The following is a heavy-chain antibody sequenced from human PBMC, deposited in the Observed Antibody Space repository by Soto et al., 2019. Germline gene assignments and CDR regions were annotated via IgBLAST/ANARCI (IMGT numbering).Heavy chain of an antibody. CDR2: ISYDGSNK. CDR3: ARGDEYSSSGSDY. J-gene: IGHJ4*02. V-gene: IGHV3-30-3*01. CDR1: GFTFSSYA. Sequence: QVQLVESGGGVVQPGRSLRLSCAASGFTFSSYAMHWVRQAPGKGLEWVAVISYDGSNKYYADSVKGRFTISRDNSKNTLYLQMNSLRAEDTAVYYCARGDEYSSSGSDYWGQGTLVTVSS. D-gene: IGHD6-6*01.